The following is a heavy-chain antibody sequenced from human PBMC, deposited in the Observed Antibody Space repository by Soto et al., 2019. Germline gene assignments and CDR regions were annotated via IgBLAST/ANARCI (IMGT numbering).Heavy chain of an antibody. Sequence: PSETLSLTCTVSGVSVSGGDYYWSWIRQPPGKGLEWIGYIYYSGSTYYNPSLKSRVTISVDTSKNQFSLKLSSVTAADTAVYYCARAGYCSGGSCYSWFDPWGQGTLVTVSP. CDR2: IYYSGST. V-gene: IGHV4-30-4*01. J-gene: IGHJ5*02. D-gene: IGHD2-15*01. CDR1: GVSVSGGDYY. CDR3: ARAGYCSGGSCYSWFDP.